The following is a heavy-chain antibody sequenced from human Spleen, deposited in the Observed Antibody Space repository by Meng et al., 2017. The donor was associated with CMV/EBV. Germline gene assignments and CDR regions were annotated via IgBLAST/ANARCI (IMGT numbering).Heavy chain of an antibody. Sequence: GGSLRLSCAASGFTFDDYAMHWVRQVPGKGLEWVSGISWNSDNRGYADSVKGRFTISRDNAKNSLYLQMNSLRAEDTAVYYCARPYCSSTSCQDYGMDVWGQGTTVTVSS. D-gene: IGHD2-2*01. CDR3: ARPYCSSTSCQDYGMDV. J-gene: IGHJ6*02. CDR2: ISWNSDNR. V-gene: IGHV3-9*01. CDR1: GFTFDDYA.